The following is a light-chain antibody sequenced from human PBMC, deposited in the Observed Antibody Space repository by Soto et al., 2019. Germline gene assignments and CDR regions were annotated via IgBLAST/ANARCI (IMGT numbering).Light chain of an antibody. CDR2: EDV. V-gene: IGLV6-57*04. Sequence: NFMLTQPHSVSESPGKTVTISCTRSSGSIANNYVQWYQQRPGSAPSTVIYEDVQRPSGVPDRFSGSIDSSSNSASLTISGLQVDDEADYYCCSYAGTYTWIFGGGTKLTVL. CDR1: SGSIANNY. J-gene: IGLJ3*02. CDR3: CSYAGTYTWI.